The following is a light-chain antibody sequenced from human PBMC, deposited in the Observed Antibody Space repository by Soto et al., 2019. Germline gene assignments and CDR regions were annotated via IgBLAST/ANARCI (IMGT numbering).Light chain of an antibody. V-gene: IGKV1-39*01. Sequence: DIQMTQSPSSLSASLGDRVSVTCRASQSISTYLNWFQQRPGKAPKLLIYGAYTLQDGVPSRFSGSGSETEFTLTISSLQPEDFATYYCQQSFGAPRTFGQGTKVDI. CDR1: QSISTY. J-gene: IGKJ1*01. CDR2: GAY. CDR3: QQSFGAPRT.